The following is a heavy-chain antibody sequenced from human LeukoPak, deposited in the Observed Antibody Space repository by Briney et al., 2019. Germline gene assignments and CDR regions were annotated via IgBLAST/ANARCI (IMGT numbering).Heavy chain of an antibody. CDR2: INPNSGGT. Sequence: EASVKVSCKASGYTFTGYYMHWVRQAPGQGLEWMGWINPNSGGTNYAQKFQGRVTMTRDTSISTAYMELSRLRSDDTAVYYCARVAARLGWNVFDPWGQGTLVTVSS. CDR3: ARVAARLGWNVFDP. CDR1: GYTFTGYY. J-gene: IGHJ5*02. V-gene: IGHV1-2*02. D-gene: IGHD1-1*01.